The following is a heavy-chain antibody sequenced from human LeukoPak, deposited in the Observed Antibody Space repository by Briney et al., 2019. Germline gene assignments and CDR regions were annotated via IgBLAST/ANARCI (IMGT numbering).Heavy chain of an antibody. V-gene: IGHV4-39*07. Sequence: SETLSLTCTVSGGSISSYYWGWIRQPPGKGLEWIGSIYYSGSTYYNPSLKSRVTISVDTSKNQFSLKLSSVTAADTAVYYCARDFGYCSGGSCYGKLDYWGQGTLVTVSS. D-gene: IGHD2-15*01. CDR3: ARDFGYCSGGSCYGKLDY. CDR2: IYYSGST. CDR1: GGSISSYY. J-gene: IGHJ4*02.